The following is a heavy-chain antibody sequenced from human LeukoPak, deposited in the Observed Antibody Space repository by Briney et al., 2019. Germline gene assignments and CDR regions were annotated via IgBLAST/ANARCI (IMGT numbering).Heavy chain of an antibody. Sequence: VASVKVSCKASGYSFTSYGISWVRQAPGQGLEWMGGTSAYNGNTNYAQKVQGRVTMTTDTSTDTAYMELRRLRSDDTAVYHCARGQPVGATEFDYWGQGTLVTVSS. CDR3: ARGQPVGATEFDY. CDR1: GYSFTSYG. V-gene: IGHV1-18*01. CDR2: TSAYNGNT. D-gene: IGHD1-26*01. J-gene: IGHJ4*02.